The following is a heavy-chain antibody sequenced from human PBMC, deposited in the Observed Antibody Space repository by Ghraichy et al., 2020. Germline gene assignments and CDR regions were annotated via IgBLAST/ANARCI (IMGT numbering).Heavy chain of an antibody. CDR2: IRYDGSNK. CDR3: AKPLQRYSGSYYEYYFDY. D-gene: IGHD1-26*01. J-gene: IGHJ4*02. V-gene: IGHV3-30*02. CDR1: GFTFSSYG. Sequence: GGSLRLSCAASGFTFSSYGMHWVRQAPGKGLEWVAFIRYDGSNKYYADSVKGRFTISRDNSKNTLYLQMNSLRAEDTAVYYCAKPLQRYSGSYYEYYFDYWGQGTLVTVSS.